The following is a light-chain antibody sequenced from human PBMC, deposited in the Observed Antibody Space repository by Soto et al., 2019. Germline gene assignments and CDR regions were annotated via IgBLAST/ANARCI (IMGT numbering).Light chain of an antibody. CDR3: SSFTTDSTYV. V-gene: IGLV2-14*01. Sequence: QSVLTQPASVSGSPGQSITISCTGTSSDVGANIFVSWYQQHPGKVPKLMIYTVSSRPSGVSQRSSGSKSGNTASLTISGLQAEDEADYYCSSFTTDSTYVFGTGTKVTVL. CDR1: SSDVGANIF. CDR2: TVS. J-gene: IGLJ1*01.